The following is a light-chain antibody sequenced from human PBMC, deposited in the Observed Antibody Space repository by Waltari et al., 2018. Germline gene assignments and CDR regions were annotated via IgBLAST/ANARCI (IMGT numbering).Light chain of an antibody. CDR2: DVS. Sequence: QSALTQPASVSGSPGQSITISCTGTSSDVGGYNYVSWYQQHPGKAPKLMIYDVSKRPSGVSNRFSGSKAGNTASLTISVLPAEDEADYYCSSYTSSSTPRVVFGGGTKLTVL. CDR1: SSDVGGYNY. CDR3: SSYTSSSTPRVV. V-gene: IGLV2-14*01. J-gene: IGLJ2*01.